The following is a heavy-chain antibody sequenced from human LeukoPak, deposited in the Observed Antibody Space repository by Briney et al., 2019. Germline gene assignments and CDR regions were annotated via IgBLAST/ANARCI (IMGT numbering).Heavy chain of an antibody. D-gene: IGHD2-15*01. CDR1: GFIISSYW. CDR3: ARVVSATRFDP. V-gene: IGHV3-7*05. Sequence: GGSLRLSCAASGFIISSYWMGWVRQAPGKGLQGVANITQDGSEKYYVDSVKGRFTISRDDAKNSPYMQMNSLRDDDTAVYYCARVVSATRFDPWGQGTLVTVSS. CDR2: ITQDGSEK. J-gene: IGHJ5*02.